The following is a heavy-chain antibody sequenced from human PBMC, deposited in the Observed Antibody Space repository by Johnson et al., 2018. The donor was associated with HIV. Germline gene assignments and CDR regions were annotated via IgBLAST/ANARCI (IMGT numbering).Heavy chain of an antibody. CDR3: ARDLGNWDSPRSAFDI. Sequence: VQLVESGGGLVQRGGSLRLSCAASGFTVSSNYMSWVRQAPGKGLEWVSVIYSGGSTIYYADSVKGRFTISRDNAKNSLYLQVNSLRAEDTAVYYCARDLGNWDSPRSAFDIWGQGTMVTVSS. CDR2: IYSGGSTI. D-gene: IGHD1/OR15-1a*01. CDR1: GFTVSSNY. V-gene: IGHV3-66*01. J-gene: IGHJ3*02.